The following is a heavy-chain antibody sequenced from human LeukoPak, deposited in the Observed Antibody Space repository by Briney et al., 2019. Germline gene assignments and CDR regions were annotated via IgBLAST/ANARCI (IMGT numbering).Heavy chain of an antibody. CDR2: ISFDGGNT. J-gene: IGHJ4*02. V-gene: IGHV3-30*04. CDR3: ATVYYDSSAYGDLDS. CDR1: KFTFSSFA. Sequence: GGSLRLSCAASKFTFSSFAIHWVRQAPGKGLERVALISFDGGNTLYADSVKGRFIISRDNAKNSLYLQMNSLRAEDTAVYHCATVYYDSSAYGDLDSWGQGTPVTVSS. D-gene: IGHD3-22*01.